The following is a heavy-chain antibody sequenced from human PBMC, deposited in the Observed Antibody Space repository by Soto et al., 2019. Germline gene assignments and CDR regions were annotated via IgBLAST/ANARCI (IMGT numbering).Heavy chain of an antibody. Sequence: ASVKVSCKASGYSFTNNDVTWVRQATGQGLEWMGWMNPGSGDTGYAQKFQGRVTMTRDISIATAYMELSSLRADDTAVYYCAKSSRQYASAIQAFFDPWGLGTLVTVS. D-gene: IGHD2-2*01. CDR2: MNPGSGDT. J-gene: IGHJ5*02. V-gene: IGHV1-8*01. CDR3: AKSSRQYASAIQAFFDP. CDR1: GYSFTNND.